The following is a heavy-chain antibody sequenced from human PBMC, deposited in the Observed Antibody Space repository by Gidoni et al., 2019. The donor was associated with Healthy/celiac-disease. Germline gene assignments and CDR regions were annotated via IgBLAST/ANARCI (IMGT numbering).Heavy chain of an antibody. CDR3: AKEPVSSGKLNWFDP. D-gene: IGHD6-6*01. J-gene: IGHJ5*02. CDR2: ISGSGGST. Sequence: EVQLLESGGGLVQPGGSLRLSCAASGFTFSSYAMSWVRQAPGKGLEGVSAISGSGGSTYYADSVKGRFTISRDNSKNTLYLQMNSLRVEDTAVYYCAKEPVSSGKLNWFDPWGQGTLVTVSS. V-gene: IGHV3-23*01. CDR1: GFTFSSYA.